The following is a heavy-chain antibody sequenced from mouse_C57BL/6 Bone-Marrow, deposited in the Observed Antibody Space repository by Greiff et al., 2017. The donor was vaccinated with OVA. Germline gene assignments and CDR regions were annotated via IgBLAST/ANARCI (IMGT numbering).Heavy chain of an antibody. CDR2: ISNGGGST. Sequence: EVKLVESGGGLVQPGGSLKLSCAASGFTFSDYYMYWVRQTPEKRLERVAYISNGGGSTYYPDTVKGRFTISRDNAKNTLYLQMSRLKSEDTAMYYCARQPPTWWDGYAMDYWGQGTSVTVSS. D-gene: IGHD1-1*02. J-gene: IGHJ4*01. V-gene: IGHV5-12*01. CDR1: GFTFSDYY. CDR3: ARQPPTWWDGYAMDY.